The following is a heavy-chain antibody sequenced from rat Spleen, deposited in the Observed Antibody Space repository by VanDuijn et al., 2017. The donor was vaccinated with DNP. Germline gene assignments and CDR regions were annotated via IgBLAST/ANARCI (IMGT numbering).Heavy chain of an antibody. D-gene: IGHD1-4*01. CDR3: ARSHSTGLTWFAY. V-gene: IGHV2S12*01. CDR1: GFSLTDYN. J-gene: IGHJ3*01. CDR2: ISSGGST. Sequence: QVQLRESGPDMVQPSQTLSLTCTVSGFSLTDYNVHCIRQPPGKVLEWIAAISSGGSTYYNSALKSRLSISRDTSKSQVFLEMNSLQTEDTAMYFCARSHSTGLTWFAYWGQGTLVTVSS.